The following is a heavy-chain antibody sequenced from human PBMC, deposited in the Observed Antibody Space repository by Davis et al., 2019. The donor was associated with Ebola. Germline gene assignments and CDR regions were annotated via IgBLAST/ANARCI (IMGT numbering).Heavy chain of an antibody. CDR1: GFTFSDYY. CDR2: ISSSRSYT. Sequence: GSLRLSCAASGFTFSDYYMSWIRQAPGKGLEWVSYISSSRSYTDYADSVKGRFTISRDNAKNSLYLQMNSLRAEDTAVYYCARDLGYYDILTGYYNEKGFDYWGQGTLVTVSS. CDR3: ARDLGYYDILTGYYNEKGFDY. V-gene: IGHV3-11*06. J-gene: IGHJ4*02. D-gene: IGHD3-9*01.